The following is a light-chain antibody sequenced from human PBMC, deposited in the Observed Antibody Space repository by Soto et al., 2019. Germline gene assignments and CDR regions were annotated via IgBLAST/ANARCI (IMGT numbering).Light chain of an antibody. J-gene: IGKJ2*01. Sequence: EVVLTQSPGTLSLSPGEGATLSCRASHNISSTYLAWYQQKPGQAPRLLIYGASSRATGIPDRFSGSGSGTDFALTVSRLEPEDFAVFCCQYYGSSMYTFCQGTRLDIK. CDR2: GAS. CDR3: QYYGSSMYT. CDR1: HNISSTY. V-gene: IGKV3-20*01.